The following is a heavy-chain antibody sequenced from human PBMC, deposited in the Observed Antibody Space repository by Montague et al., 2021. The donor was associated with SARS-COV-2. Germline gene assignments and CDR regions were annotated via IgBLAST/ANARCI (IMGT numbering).Heavy chain of an antibody. CDR3: ARHRQGGDHFDY. V-gene: IGHV4-39*01. CDR2: VYYTGKT. CDR1: GATTNTGTHY. D-gene: IGHD3-16*01. J-gene: IGHJ4*02. Sequence: SETLSLTCNVTGATTNTGTHYWGWIRQPPGKVLEWIGSVYYTGKTYYNPSLKSRVTVSVDTSNNYFSLILTSVTAADTAVYYCARHRQGGDHFDYWGRGTLVTVSS.